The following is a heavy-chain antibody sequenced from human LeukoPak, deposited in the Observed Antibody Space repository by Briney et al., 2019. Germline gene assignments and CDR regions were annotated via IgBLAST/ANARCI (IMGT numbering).Heavy chain of an antibody. J-gene: IGHJ4*02. V-gene: IGHV4-39*07. CDR1: GGSISSSSYY. CDR2: IYYSGST. D-gene: IGHD1-14*01. CDR3: ARADRKYRHFDY. Sequence: SETLSLTCTVSGGSISSSSYYWGWIRQPPGKGLEWIGSIYYSGSTYYNPSLKSRVTISVDTSKNQFSLKLSSVTAADTAVYYCARADRKYRHFDYWGQGTLVTVSS.